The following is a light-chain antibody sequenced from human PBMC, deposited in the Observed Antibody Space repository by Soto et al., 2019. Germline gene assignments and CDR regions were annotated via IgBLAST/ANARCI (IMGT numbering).Light chain of an antibody. CDR1: QDIFHY. CDR2: DAS. J-gene: IGKJ5*01. Sequence: DIQMTQSPSSLSASIGDRVTITCQASQDIFHYLNWYQQKPGEAPKLLIYDASTLETGVPSRFSGSGSGTHFTFTISSLHPEDIATYSCQQFDSPRSTSFGQGTRLESK. CDR3: QQFDSPRSTS. V-gene: IGKV1-33*01.